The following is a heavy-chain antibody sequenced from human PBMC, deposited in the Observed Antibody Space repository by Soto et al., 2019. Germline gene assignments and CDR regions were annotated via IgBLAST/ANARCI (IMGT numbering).Heavy chain of an antibody. V-gene: IGHV3-30*18. D-gene: IGHD7-27*01. CDR1: GFTFSSYG. CDR3: AKDLGADYYYYYGMDV. CDR2: ISYDGSSK. Sequence: GGSLRLSCAASGFTFSSYGMHWVRQAPGKGLEWVAVISYDGSSKYYADSVKGRFTISRDNSKNTLYLQMNSLRAEDTAVYYCAKDLGADYYYYYGMDVWGQGTTVTVSS. J-gene: IGHJ6*02.